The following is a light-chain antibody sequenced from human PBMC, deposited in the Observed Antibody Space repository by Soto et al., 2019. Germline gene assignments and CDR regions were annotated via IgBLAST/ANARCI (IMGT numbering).Light chain of an antibody. J-gene: IGKJ1*01. CDR2: EAS. V-gene: IGKV1-5*01. CDR1: ENIRSW. CDR3: QQYNTYWT. Sequence: SQMTQEPSALSASNNDRVKMTCLASENIRSWLAWYQQKSGEAPKLLIYEASTLESGVPSRFSGSGSGTEFTLTIRGLQPDDFATYHCQQYNTYWTFGQGTKVDIK.